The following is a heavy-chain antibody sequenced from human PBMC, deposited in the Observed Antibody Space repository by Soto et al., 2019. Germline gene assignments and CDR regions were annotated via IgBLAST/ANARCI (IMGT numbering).Heavy chain of an antibody. J-gene: IGHJ6*02. D-gene: IGHD3-3*02. CDR1: EFTFTSST. Sequence: SVKVFCKASEFTFTSSTVQRVRQARGHRLEWIGWIVVGSGNTNYAQKFQERVTITRDMSTSTAYMELSSLRSEDTAVYYCAAADEGWKLALDVWGQGTTVTVSS. CDR3: AAADEGWKLALDV. V-gene: IGHV1-58*01. CDR2: IVVGSGNT.